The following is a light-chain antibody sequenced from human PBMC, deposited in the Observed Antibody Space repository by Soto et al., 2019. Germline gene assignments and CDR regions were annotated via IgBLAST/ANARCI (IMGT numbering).Light chain of an antibody. J-gene: IGKJ3*01. CDR1: QSVSSSY. CDR3: QQYGSSQFT. CDR2: GAS. V-gene: IGKV3-20*01. Sequence: EIVLTQSPGTLSLSPGARATLSCRASQSVSSSYLAWYQQKPGQAPRLLIYGASSSATGIPDRFSGSGSGTDFTLTISRLEPEDVAVYYCQQYGSSQFTFGPGTKVDIK.